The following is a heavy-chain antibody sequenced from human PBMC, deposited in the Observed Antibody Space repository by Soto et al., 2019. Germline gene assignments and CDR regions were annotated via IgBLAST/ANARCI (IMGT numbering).Heavy chain of an antibody. V-gene: IGHV4-39*01. Sequence: SETLSLTCTVSGGSISSSSYYWCWIRHPPGKGLDRIGSIYYSGSTYYNPSLKSRVTISVDTSKNQFSLKLRSVTAADTAVYYCARHPIAARQSDYWGQGTLVTVSS. J-gene: IGHJ4*02. D-gene: IGHD6-6*01. CDR2: IYYSGST. CDR3: ARHPIAARQSDY. CDR1: GGSISSSSYY.